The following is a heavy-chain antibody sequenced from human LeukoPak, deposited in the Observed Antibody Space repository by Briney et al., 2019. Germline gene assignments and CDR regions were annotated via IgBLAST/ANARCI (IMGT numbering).Heavy chain of an antibody. Sequence: PSQTLSLTCTVSGGSISSGGYYWSWIRQHPGKGLEWIGYIYYSGSTYYNPSLKSRVTISVDTSKNQFSLKLSSVTAADTAVYYCARGRRGYSYGTFDHWGQGTLVTVSS. CDR3: ARGRRGYSYGTFDH. D-gene: IGHD5-18*01. CDR1: GGSISSGGYY. V-gene: IGHV4-31*03. CDR2: IYYSGST. J-gene: IGHJ4*02.